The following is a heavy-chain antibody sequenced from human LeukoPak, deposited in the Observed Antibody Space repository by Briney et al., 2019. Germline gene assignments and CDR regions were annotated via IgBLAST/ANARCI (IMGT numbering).Heavy chain of an antibody. CDR3: ARDSGYYDFWSGYYNQYYYMDV. CDR1: GGSISSYY. J-gene: IGHJ6*03. D-gene: IGHD3-3*01. CDR2: IYYSRST. V-gene: IGHV4-59*01. Sequence: KPSETLSLTCTVSGGSISSYYWSWIRQPPGKGLEWIGYIYYSRSTNYNPSLKSRVTISVDTSKNQFSLKLSSVTAADTAVYYCARDSGYYDFWSGYYNQYYYMDVWGKGTTVTVSS.